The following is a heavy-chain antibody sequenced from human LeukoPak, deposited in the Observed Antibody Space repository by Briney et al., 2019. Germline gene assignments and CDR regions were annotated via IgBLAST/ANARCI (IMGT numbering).Heavy chain of an antibody. CDR2: IASDGSYT. Sequence: PGRSLRLSCAASGFTFSNYFMHWVRQAPGKGLEWVADIASDGSYTFYVESVKGRFTISRDNSKNTLYLQMNSLGPEDTAVYFCARERQDTVIHSGAFDIWGQGTMVTVSS. V-gene: IGHV3-30-3*01. D-gene: IGHD2-21*02. CDR1: GFTFSNYF. CDR3: ARERQDTVIHSGAFDI. J-gene: IGHJ3*02.